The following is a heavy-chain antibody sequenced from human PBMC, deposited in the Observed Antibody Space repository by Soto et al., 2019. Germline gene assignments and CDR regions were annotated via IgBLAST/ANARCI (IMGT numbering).Heavy chain of an antibody. V-gene: IGHV4-39*01. Sequence: LSLTCTVSGGSISSSSYYWGWIRQPPGKGLEWIGSIYYSGSTYYNPSLKSRVTISVDTSKNQFSLKLSSVTAADTAVYYCARHLSVPEQIYYYYGMDVWGQGTTVTVSS. CDR3: ARHLSVPEQIYYYYGMDV. CDR1: GGSISSSSYY. D-gene: IGHD1-1*01. CDR2: IYYSGST. J-gene: IGHJ6*02.